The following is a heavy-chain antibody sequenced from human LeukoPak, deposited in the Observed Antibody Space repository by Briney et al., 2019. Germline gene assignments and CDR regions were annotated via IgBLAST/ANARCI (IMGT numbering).Heavy chain of an antibody. V-gene: IGHV4-59*12. Sequence: SETLSLTCTVSGGSISSYYWNWIRQPPGKGLEYIGYIFYSGRINYNPSLKSRVTISLDKSKNQFSLKLSSVTAAGTAVFYCARGGGYYFDYWGQGTLVAVSS. D-gene: IGHD6-25*01. CDR2: IFYSGRI. CDR1: GGSISSYY. J-gene: IGHJ4*02. CDR3: ARGGGYYFDY.